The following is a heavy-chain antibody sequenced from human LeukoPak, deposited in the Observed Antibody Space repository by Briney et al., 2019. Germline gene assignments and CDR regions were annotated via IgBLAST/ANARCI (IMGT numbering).Heavy chain of an antibody. J-gene: IGHJ4*02. D-gene: IGHD3-22*01. V-gene: IGHV3-48*01. Sequence: GGSLRLSCAASGFTLSSYSMNWVRQAPGKGLEWVSYVSSSSAIYYADSVKGRFTISRDNSKNTLYLQMNSLRADDTAVYFCAYLDSSGYYYGRLRYWGQGTPVAVSS. CDR2: VSSSSAI. CDR3: AYLDSSGYYYGRLRY. CDR1: GFTLSSYS.